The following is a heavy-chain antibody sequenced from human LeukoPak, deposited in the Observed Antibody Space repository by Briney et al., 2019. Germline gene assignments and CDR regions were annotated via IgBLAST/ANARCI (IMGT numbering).Heavy chain of an antibody. CDR1: GGSISSYY. Sequence: SETLSLTCTVSGGSISSYYWSWIRQPPGKGLEWIGYIYYSGSTNYNPSLKSRVTISVDTSKNQFSLKLSSVTAADTAVYYCARHGGYYYYYYGMDVWGQGTTVTVPS. D-gene: IGHD4-23*01. CDR3: ARHGGYYYYYYGMDV. V-gene: IGHV4-59*08. J-gene: IGHJ6*02. CDR2: IYYSGST.